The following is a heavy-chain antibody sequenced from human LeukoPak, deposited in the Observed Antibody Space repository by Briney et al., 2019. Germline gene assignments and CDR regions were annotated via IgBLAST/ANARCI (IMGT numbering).Heavy chain of an antibody. D-gene: IGHD2-2*01. V-gene: IGHV4-34*01. CDR3: ARAAIGYCSSTSCYPYYYYYMDV. CDR1: GGSISSYY. Sequence: SETLSLTCTVSGGSISSYYWSWIRQPPGKGLEWTGEINHSGSTNYNPSLKSRVTISVDTSKNQFSLKLSSVTAADTAVYYCARAAIGYCSSTSCYPYYYYYMDVWGKGTTVTVSS. J-gene: IGHJ6*03. CDR2: INHSGST.